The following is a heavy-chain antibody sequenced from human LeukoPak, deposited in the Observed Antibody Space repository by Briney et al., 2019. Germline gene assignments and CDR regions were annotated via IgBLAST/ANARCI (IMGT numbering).Heavy chain of an antibody. V-gene: IGHV4-39*01. D-gene: IGHD6-19*01. CDR1: GGSISSSSYY. CDR3: ARHSSGWLSYFDY. J-gene: IGHJ4*02. CDR2: IYYSGST. Sequence: SETLSLTCTVSGGSISSSSYYWGWISQPPGKGLEWIGSIYYSGSTYDNPSLKSRVTMSVAMSKNQFSLKLNSVTAADTAVYYCARHSSGWLSYFDYWGQGTLVTVSS.